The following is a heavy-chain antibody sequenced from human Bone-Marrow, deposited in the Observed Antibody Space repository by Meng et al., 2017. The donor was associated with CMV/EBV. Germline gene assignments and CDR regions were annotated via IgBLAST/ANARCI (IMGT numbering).Heavy chain of an antibody. Sequence: SVKVSCKASGGTFSSYAISWVRQAPGQGLEWMGGIIPILGIANYAQKFQGRVTMTRNTSISTAYMDLSSLRSDDTAVYYCARDSRRSSGRGWFDFWSGMDVWGRGTTVTVSS. CDR2: IIPILGIA. V-gene: IGHV1-69*10. J-gene: IGHJ6*02. D-gene: IGHD3-3*01. CDR1: GGTFSSYA. CDR3: ARDSRRSSGRGWFDFWSGMDV.